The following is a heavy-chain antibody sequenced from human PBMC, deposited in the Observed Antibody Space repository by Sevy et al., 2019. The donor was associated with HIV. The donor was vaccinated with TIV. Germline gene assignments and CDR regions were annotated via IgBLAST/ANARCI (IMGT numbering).Heavy chain of an antibody. CDR1: GFTFNFHG. CDR2: IWHDGSNK. J-gene: IGHJ5*02. Sequence: GGSLRLSCAASGFTFNFHGMHWVRQAPGKGLEWVAFIWHDGSNKYMTDSEKGRFTISRDNSKNTLFLQMNSLTVEDTAVYYCARETDNSARWLDPWGQGTLVTVSS. V-gene: IGHV3-30*02. CDR3: ARETDNSARWLDP. D-gene: IGHD4-4*01.